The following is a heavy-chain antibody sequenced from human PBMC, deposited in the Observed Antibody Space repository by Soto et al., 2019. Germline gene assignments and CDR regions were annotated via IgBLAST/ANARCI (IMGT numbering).Heavy chain of an antibody. CDR2: IYHSGST. Sequence: SETLSLTCAVSGDSISSGGYSWSWIRQPPGKGLEWIGYIYHSGSTYYNPSLKSRVTISVDTSKNQFSLKLSSVTAADTAVYYCARAGTAMVTLDYWGQGTLVTVSS. V-gene: IGHV4-30-2*01. CDR3: ARAGTAMVTLDY. CDR1: GDSISSGGYS. D-gene: IGHD5-18*01. J-gene: IGHJ4*02.